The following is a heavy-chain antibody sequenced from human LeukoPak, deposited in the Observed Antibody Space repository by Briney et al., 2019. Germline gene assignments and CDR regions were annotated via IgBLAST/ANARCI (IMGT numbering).Heavy chain of an antibody. CDR1: GGTFSSYA. D-gene: IGHD2-2*01. Sequence: ASVKVSCKASGGTFSSYAISWVRQAPGQGLEWMGGIIPIFGTANYAQKFQGRVTITADKSTSTAYMELSGLRSEDTAVYYCARLKGYCSSTSCYEVFDYWGQGTLVTVSS. CDR2: IIPIFGTA. CDR3: ARLKGYCSSTSCYEVFDY. V-gene: IGHV1-69*06. J-gene: IGHJ4*02.